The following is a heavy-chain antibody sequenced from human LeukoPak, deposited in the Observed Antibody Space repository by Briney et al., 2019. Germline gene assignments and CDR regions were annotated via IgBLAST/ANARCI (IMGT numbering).Heavy chain of an antibody. Sequence: SETLSLTCAVYGGSLSGYYWSWIRQPPGKGPEWIGEINHSGNTNYNPSLKSRVTMSVDTSKNHFYLKLSSVTAADTAVYYCARQGSGSSYYYYTFPYWGQGTLVTVSS. V-gene: IGHV4-34*01. J-gene: IGHJ4*02. CDR3: ARQGSGSSYYYYTFPY. CDR1: GGSLSGYY. CDR2: INHSGNT. D-gene: IGHD1-26*01.